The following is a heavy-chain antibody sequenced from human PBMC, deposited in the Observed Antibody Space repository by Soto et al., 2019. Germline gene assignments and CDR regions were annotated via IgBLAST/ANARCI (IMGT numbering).Heavy chain of an antibody. CDR1: GYTFTSYG. Sequence: ASVKVSCKASGYTFTSYGISWVRQAPGQGLEWMGWISAYNGNTNYAQKLQGRVTITRDTSASTAYMELSSLRSEGTAVYYCAGGGSGSYYIFDYWGQGTLVTVSS. V-gene: IGHV1-18*01. CDR3: AGGGSGSYYIFDY. CDR2: ISAYNGNT. J-gene: IGHJ4*02. D-gene: IGHD1-26*01.